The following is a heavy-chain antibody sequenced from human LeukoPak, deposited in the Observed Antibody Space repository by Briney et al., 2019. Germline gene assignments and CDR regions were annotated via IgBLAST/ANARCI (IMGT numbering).Heavy chain of an antibody. CDR3: ARDLPMVRGVRGFDY. J-gene: IGHJ4*02. CDR1: GYSFTIYG. CDR2: ISACNGTT. D-gene: IGHD3-10*01. Sequence: GASVKVSCKASGYSFTIYGFIWVRQAPGRGLDWVGWISACNGTTKYAQKLKGRVPITADTSTSTAYKELRSLRSDDTAVDYCARDLPMVRGVRGFDYWGQGTLVTVPS. V-gene: IGHV1-18*01.